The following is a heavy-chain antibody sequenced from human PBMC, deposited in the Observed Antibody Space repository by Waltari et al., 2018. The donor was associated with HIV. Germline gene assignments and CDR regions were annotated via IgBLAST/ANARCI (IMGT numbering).Heavy chain of an antibody. CDR1: GLPARNHL. D-gene: IGHD3-10*01. CDR2: IYSGGIT. V-gene: IGHV3-66*01. CDR3: AREEAVTARGGIDV. J-gene: IGHJ3*01. Sequence: EVQMVDSGGGLVQPGGSLRLSCAPHGLPARNHLLSWVRVAPGKGLEWVSVIYSGGITYYADSVKCRFTISRDNSKNTLYRQMNSLRVEDTAVYYCAREEAVTARGGIDVWGQGTMVTVSS.